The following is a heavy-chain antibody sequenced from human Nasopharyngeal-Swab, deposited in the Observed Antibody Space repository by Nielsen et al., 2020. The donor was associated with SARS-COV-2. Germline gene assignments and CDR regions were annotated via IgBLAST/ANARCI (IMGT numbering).Heavy chain of an antibody. V-gene: IGHV1-18*01. J-gene: IGHJ4*02. CDR1: GYNFTSYG. CDR2: ISAYNGNT. Sequence: ASVKVSCKASGYNFTSYGISWVRQAPGQGLEWMGWISAYNGNTNYAQKLQGRVTMTTDTSTSTAYMELRSLRSDDTAVYYCARARAVASKVGYWGQGTLVTVSS. CDR3: ARARAVASKVGY. D-gene: IGHD6-19*01.